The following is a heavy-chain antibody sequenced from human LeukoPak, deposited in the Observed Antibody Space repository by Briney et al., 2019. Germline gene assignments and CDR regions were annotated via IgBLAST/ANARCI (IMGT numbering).Heavy chain of an antibody. Sequence: SETLSLTCTVSGGSISSYYWSWIRQPPGKGLEWIGYIYYSGSTNYNPPLKSRVTISVDTSKNQFSLKLSSVTAADTAVYYCARIGQLAAGIYFDYWGQGTLVAVSS. D-gene: IGHD6-13*01. CDR3: ARIGQLAAGIYFDY. V-gene: IGHV4-59*01. J-gene: IGHJ4*02. CDR2: IYYSGST. CDR1: GGSISSYY.